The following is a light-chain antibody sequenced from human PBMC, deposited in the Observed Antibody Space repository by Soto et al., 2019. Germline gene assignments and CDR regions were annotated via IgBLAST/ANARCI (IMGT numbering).Light chain of an antibody. Sequence: EIVLTQSPGTLSLSPGERATLSCRASQSVSSSYLGWYQQKPGQAPRLLIYGASSRATGIPDRFSGSGSGTDFTLTISRLEPEDFAVYYCQQYVSSPWTFGQGTNVEIK. V-gene: IGKV3-20*01. CDR1: QSVSSSY. CDR3: QQYVSSPWT. CDR2: GAS. J-gene: IGKJ1*01.